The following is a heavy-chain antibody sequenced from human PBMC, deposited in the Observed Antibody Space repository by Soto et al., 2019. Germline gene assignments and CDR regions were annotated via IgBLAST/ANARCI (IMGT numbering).Heavy chain of an antibody. J-gene: IGHJ6*03. CDR1: GFTFSNYA. CDR2: ISSNGVGT. V-gene: IGHV3-64*01. D-gene: IGHD6-19*01. CDR3: ARREQSDYYYMDV. Sequence: EVQLVESGGGLVQPGGSLRLSCAASGFTFSNYAMDWVRQAPGKVLEYVSGISSNGVGTYYANSVKDRFTISRDNSKNTLYLQMGSLRAEDMAVYYCARREQSDYYYMDVWGKGTPVTVSS.